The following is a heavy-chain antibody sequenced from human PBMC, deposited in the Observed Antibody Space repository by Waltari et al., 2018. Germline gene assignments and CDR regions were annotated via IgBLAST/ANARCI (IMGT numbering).Heavy chain of an antibody. CDR2: IIPIFGTA. CDR3: ARGSPTYYYDSSGYYGFDY. J-gene: IGHJ4*02. CDR1: GGTFSSYA. D-gene: IGHD3-22*01. Sequence: QVQLVQSGAEVKKPGSSVKVSCKASGGTFSSYAISWVRQAPGQGLEWMGGIIPIFGTANYEQKFQGRVTITADESTSTAYMELSSLRSEDTAVYYWARGSPTYYYDSSGYYGFDYWGQGTLVTVSS. V-gene: IGHV1-69*01.